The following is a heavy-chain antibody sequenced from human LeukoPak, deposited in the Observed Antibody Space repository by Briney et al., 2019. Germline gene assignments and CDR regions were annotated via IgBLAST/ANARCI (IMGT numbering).Heavy chain of an antibody. Sequence: VASVKVSCKASEDTFSVYYMHWVRQAPGQGLEWMGWINPNSGGTNYAQKFQGRVTMTRDTSISTAYMELSRLRSDDTAVYYCARSPRSLLWFGPLGYFDYWGQGTLVTVSS. V-gene: IGHV1-2*02. CDR2: INPNSGGT. D-gene: IGHD3-10*01. J-gene: IGHJ4*02. CDR1: EDTFSVYY. CDR3: ARSPRSLLWFGPLGYFDY.